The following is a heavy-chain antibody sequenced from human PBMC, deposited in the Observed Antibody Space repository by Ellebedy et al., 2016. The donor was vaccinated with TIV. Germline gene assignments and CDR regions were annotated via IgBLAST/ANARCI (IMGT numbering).Heavy chain of an antibody. CDR2: IIPIFGTA. J-gene: IGHJ4*02. Sequence: AASVKVSCKASGGTFSSYAISWVRQSPGQGLECMGGIIPIFGTANYAQKFQCRVTITADESTSTAYMELSSLRSEDTAVYYCARVAGPDDLTHGSGELGGYWGQGTLVTVSS. CDR3: ARVAGPDDLTHGSGELGGY. CDR1: GGTFSSYA. D-gene: IGHD3-10*01. V-gene: IGHV1-69*13.